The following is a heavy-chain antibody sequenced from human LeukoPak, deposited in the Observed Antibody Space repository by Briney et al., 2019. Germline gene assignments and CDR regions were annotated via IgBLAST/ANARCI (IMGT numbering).Heavy chain of an antibody. CDR1: GFTFSSYA. V-gene: IGHV3-23*01. Sequence: GGSLRLSCAASGFTFSSYAVSWVRQAPGKGLEWVSAISGSGGSTYYADSVKGRFTISRDNSKNTLYLQMNSLRAEDTAVYYCVRDLDTAMVPNWFDPWGQGTLVTVSS. CDR3: VRDLDTAMVPNWFDP. D-gene: IGHD5-18*01. J-gene: IGHJ5*02. CDR2: ISGSGGST.